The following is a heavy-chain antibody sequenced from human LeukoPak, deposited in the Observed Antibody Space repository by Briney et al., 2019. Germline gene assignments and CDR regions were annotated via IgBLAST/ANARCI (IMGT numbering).Heavy chain of an antibody. D-gene: IGHD6-13*01. Sequence: ASVKVSCKASGYTFTSYDINWVRQATGQGLEWMGWMNPNSGNTGYAQKFQGRVTMTRNTSISTAYMELSSLRSEDTAVYYCARVKEGYSSRAPWFDPRGKGTLVTVSS. CDR1: GYTFTSYD. V-gene: IGHV1-8*01. CDR2: MNPNSGNT. CDR3: ARVKEGYSSRAPWFDP. J-gene: IGHJ5*02.